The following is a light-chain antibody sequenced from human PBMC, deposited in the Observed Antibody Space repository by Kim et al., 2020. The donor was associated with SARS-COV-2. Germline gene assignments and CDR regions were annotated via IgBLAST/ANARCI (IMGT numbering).Light chain of an antibody. Sequence: QSINIACPGTRSDVGGYNYVSWYQQHPGTAPKFIIYDVSKRPSGVSDRFSGSKSAYTASLTISGLQAEDEADYYCSSYTSSSTYVFGTGTKVTVL. CDR3: SSYTSSSTYV. J-gene: IGLJ1*01. CDR2: DVS. CDR1: RSDVGGYNY. V-gene: IGLV2-14*03.